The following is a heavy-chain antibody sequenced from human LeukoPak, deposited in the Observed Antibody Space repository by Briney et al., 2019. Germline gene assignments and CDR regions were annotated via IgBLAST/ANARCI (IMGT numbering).Heavy chain of an antibody. CDR3: ARGAPGSSWLYYFDY. Sequence: SETLSLTCTVSGGSISSSSYYWGWIRQPPGKGLEWIGSIYYSGSTYYNPSLKSRVTISVDTSKNQFSLKLSSVTAADTAVYYCARGAPGSSWLYYFDYWGQGTLVTVSS. CDR1: GGSISSSSYY. J-gene: IGHJ4*02. D-gene: IGHD6-13*01. CDR2: IYYSGST. V-gene: IGHV4-39*07.